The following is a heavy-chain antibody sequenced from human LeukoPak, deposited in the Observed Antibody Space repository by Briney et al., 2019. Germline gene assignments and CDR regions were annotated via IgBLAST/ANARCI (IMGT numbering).Heavy chain of an antibody. CDR1: GGSFSGYY. J-gene: IGHJ4*02. CDR2: INHSGST. CDR3: ARGRAFPSGIAAAGKGDY. D-gene: IGHD6-13*01. Sequence: SSETLSLTCAVYGGSFSGYYWSWIRQPPGKGLEWIGEINHSGSTNYNPSLKSRVTISVDTSKNQFSLKLSSVTAADTAVYYCARGRAFPSGIAAAGKGDYWGQGTLATVSS. V-gene: IGHV4-34*01.